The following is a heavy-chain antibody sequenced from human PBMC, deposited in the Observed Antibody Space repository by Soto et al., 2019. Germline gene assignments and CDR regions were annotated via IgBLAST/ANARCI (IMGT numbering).Heavy chain of an antibody. Sequence: LRLSCAASEFTFSSYAMSWVRQAPGKGLEWVSAISGSGSSSYYADSVKGRFTISRDNSKNTLYLQMNSLRAGDTAVYYCAKCSPRYSSGLKAYYFDHWGQGTLVTVSS. CDR1: EFTFSSYA. J-gene: IGHJ4*02. D-gene: IGHD6-19*01. CDR3: AKCSPRYSSGLKAYYFDH. V-gene: IGHV3-23*01. CDR2: ISGSGSSS.